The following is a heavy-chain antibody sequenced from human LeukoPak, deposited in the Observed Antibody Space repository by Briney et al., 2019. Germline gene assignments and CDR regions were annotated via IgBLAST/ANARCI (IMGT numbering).Heavy chain of an antibody. J-gene: IGHJ4*02. Sequence: GGSLRLSCAASGFTFSDYYMSWIRQAPGKGLEWVSYIGSSSSYTNYADSVKGRFTISRDNAKNSLYLQMNSLRAEDTAVYYCARVICGGDCYWPTYFDYWGQGTLVTVSS. CDR2: IGSSSSYT. D-gene: IGHD2-21*02. CDR3: ARVICGGDCYWPTYFDY. CDR1: GFTFSDYY. V-gene: IGHV3-11*05.